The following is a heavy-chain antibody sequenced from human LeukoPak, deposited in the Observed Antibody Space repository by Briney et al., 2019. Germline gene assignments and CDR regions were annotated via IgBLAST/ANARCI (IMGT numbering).Heavy chain of an antibody. D-gene: IGHD3-10*01. CDR1: GHTFTGYY. J-gene: IGHJ4*02. Sequence: ASVKVSCKASGHTFTGYYMNWVRQAPGQGLEWMGWINPNSGGSNYAQKFHGRVTMTRDTSISTVYMELSRLRSDDTAVYYCARARDYYGSGSYRFYFDSWGQGTLVTVSS. CDR3: ARARDYYGSGSYRFYFDS. V-gene: IGHV1-2*02. CDR2: INPNSGGS.